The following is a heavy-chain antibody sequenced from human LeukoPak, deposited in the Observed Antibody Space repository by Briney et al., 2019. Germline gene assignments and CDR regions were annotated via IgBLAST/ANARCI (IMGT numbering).Heavy chain of an antibody. D-gene: IGHD3-10*01. Sequence: PSETLSLTCTVSGRSISSSSYYWRRIRQPPGKGLEWIGRIYYSGSTYYKPSLKSRVTISVDTSKSQFSLKLSTVTAADTAVYYCARPTILWFGTNGWFDPWGEGTLVTVSS. V-gene: IGHV4-39*01. CDR3: ARPTILWFGTNGWFDP. CDR1: GRSISSSSYY. J-gene: IGHJ5*02. CDR2: IYYSGST.